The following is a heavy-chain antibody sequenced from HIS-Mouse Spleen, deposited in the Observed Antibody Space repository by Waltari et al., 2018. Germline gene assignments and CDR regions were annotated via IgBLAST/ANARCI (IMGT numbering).Heavy chain of an antibody. D-gene: IGHD6-19*01. CDR2: INPNSGGT. V-gene: IGHV1-2*02. Sequence: QVQLVQSVPEVTKPGASVKVSGKASGSTFTGYDMHWVRQAPGQGLEWMGWINPNSGGTNYAQKFQGRVTMTRDTSISTAYMELSRLRSDDTAVYYCARDSIAVMDVWGQGTTVTVSS. CDR3: ARDSIAVMDV. CDR1: GSTFTGYD. J-gene: IGHJ6*02.